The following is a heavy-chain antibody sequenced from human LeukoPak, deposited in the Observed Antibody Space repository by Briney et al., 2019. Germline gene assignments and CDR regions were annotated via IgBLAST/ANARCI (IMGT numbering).Heavy chain of an antibody. V-gene: IGHV4-30-2*01. CDR3: ARAENGNYVSSNYGMDV. Sequence: SQTLSLTCAVSGGSISSGGYSRSWIRQPPGKGLEWIGYIYHSGSTYYNPSLKSRVTISVDRSKNQFSLKLSSVTAADTAVYYCARAENGNYVSSNYGMDVWGQGTTVTVSS. J-gene: IGHJ6*02. CDR1: GGSISSGGYS. D-gene: IGHD4-17*01. CDR2: IYHSGST.